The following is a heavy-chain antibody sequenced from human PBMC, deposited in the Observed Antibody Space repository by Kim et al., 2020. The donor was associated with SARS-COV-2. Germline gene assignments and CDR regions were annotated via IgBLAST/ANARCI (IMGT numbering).Heavy chain of an antibody. CDR2: ISYDGSNK. J-gene: IGHJ6*02. V-gene: IGHV3-30*04. D-gene: IGHD3-16*02. CDR1: GFTFSSYA. CDR3: ARGYDYIWGSYRPLDYYYYGMDV. Sequence: GGSLRLSCAASGFTFSSYAMHWVRQAPGKGLEWVAVISYDGSNKYYVDSVKGRFTISRDNSKNTLYLQMNSLRAEDTAVYYCARGYDYIWGSYRPLDYYYYGMDVWGQGTTVTGSS.